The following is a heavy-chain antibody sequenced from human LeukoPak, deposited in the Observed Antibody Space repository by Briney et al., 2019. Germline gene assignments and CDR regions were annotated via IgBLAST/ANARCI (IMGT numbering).Heavy chain of an antibody. CDR2: LKEDGSET. Sequence: PGGSLRLSCAASGVTFSSYWMTWVRQAPGKGLEWVSRLKEDGSETYYVDSVKGRFTISRDNAKNSLYLQMNSLRAEDTAVYYCARDTVDWISGLVDYWGQGTLVTVSS. V-gene: IGHV3-7*01. CDR3: ARDTVDWISGLVDY. J-gene: IGHJ4*02. CDR1: GVTFSSYW. D-gene: IGHD3-9*01.